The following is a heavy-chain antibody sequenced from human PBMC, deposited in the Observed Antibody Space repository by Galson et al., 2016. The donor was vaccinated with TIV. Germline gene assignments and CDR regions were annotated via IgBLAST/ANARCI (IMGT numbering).Heavy chain of an antibody. J-gene: IGHJ3*01. CDR3: ARSDRYQKYALDV. D-gene: IGHD3-16*02. Sequence: SVKVSCKASGYTFTGYFLHWVRQAPGHGPEWMGWINPKTGAITYAQNNQGRVTMTGDTSTSTVYMELNRLQSDDTAVYFCARSDRYQKYALDVWGQGTMVAVSS. CDR2: INPKTGAI. CDR1: GYTFTGYF. V-gene: IGHV1-2*02.